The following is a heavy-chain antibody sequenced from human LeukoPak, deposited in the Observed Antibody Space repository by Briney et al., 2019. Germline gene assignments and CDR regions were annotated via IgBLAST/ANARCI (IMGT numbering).Heavy chain of an antibody. J-gene: IGHJ6*02. CDR2: ISNSGSTI. Sequence: GGSLRLSCAASGFTFSSYEMNWVRQAPGKGLEWVSYISNSGSTIYYADSVKGRFTISRDNAKNSLYLQMNSLRAEDTAVYYCARDRGRHYYGAGSYGVMDVWGQGTTVTVSS. D-gene: IGHD3-10*01. CDR3: ARDRGRHYYGAGSYGVMDV. V-gene: IGHV3-48*03. CDR1: GFTFSSYE.